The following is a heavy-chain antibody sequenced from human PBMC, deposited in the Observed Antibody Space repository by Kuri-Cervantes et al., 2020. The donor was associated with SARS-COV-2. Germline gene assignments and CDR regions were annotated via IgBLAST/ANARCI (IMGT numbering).Heavy chain of an antibody. CDR3: ARTRIAAAGTIDY. J-gene: IGHJ4*02. CDR2: MSPNSGNT. CDR1: GHTFTSYD. D-gene: IGHD6-13*01. V-gene: IGHV1-8*03. Sequence: ASVKVSCRASGHTFTSYDINWVRQATGQGLEWMGWMSPNSGNTGYAQKFQGRVTITRNTSISTAYMELRSLRSEDTAVYYCARTRIAAAGTIDYWGQGTLVTVSS.